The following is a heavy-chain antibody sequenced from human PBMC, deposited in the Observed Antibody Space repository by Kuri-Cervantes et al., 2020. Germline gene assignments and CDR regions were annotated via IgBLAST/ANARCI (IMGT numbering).Heavy chain of an antibody. V-gene: IGHV1-2*02. CDR1: GYTFTGYY. CDR2: INPNSGGT. Sequence: ASVKVSCKASGYTFTGYYMHWVRQAPGQGLEWMGWINPNSGGTNYAQKFQGRVTMTRDTSISTAYMELSRLRSDDTAVYYCARDRADYEPDFHYWGQGTLVTVSS. D-gene: IGHD4-17*01. CDR3: ARDRADYEPDFHY. J-gene: IGHJ4*02.